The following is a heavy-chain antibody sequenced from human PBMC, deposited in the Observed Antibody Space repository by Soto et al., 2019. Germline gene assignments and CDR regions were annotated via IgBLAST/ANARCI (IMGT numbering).Heavy chain of an antibody. J-gene: IGHJ4*02. CDR3: ARFGITGRTF. Sequence: SETLSLTCTVPGGSISSSSYYWGWIRQPPGKGLEWIGSIYYSGSTYYNPSLKSRVTISVDTSKNQFSLKLSSVTAADTAVYYCARFGITGRTFWGQGTIVNSSS. V-gene: IGHV4-39*01. CDR2: IYYSGST. D-gene: IGHD1-20*01. CDR1: GGSISSSSYY.